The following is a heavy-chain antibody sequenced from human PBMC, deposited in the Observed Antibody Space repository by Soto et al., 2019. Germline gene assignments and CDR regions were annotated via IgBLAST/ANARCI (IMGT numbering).Heavy chain of an antibody. D-gene: IGHD2-21*02. J-gene: IGHJ4*02. Sequence: QLQLQESGSGLVKPSQTLSLTCAVSGGSISSGGYSWRWIRQPPGKGLEWIGYIYHSGSTYYNPSLKSRVTKSVDRSNNQFLLKLSSATAADTAVYYCAREPRDRPAYFDYWGQGTLVTVSS. CDR3: AREPRDRPAYFDY. CDR2: IYHSGST. V-gene: IGHV4-30-2*01. CDR1: GGSISSGGYS.